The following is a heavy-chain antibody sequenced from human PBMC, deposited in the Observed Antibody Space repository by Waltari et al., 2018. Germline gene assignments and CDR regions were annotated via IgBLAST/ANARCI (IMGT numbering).Heavy chain of an antibody. CDR1: GESFSGYY. V-gene: IGHV4-34*01. CDR3: ARLSPLGFLEWLLYFYYFDY. J-gene: IGHJ4*02. CDR2: INHSGST. Sequence: QVQLQQWGAGLLKPSETLSLTCAVYGESFSGYYWTWIRQPPWMVLEWIGEINHSGSTNYNPSLKSRVTISVDTSKNQFSLKLSSVTAADTAVYYCARLSPLGFLEWLLYFYYFDYWGQGTLVTVSS. D-gene: IGHD3-3*01.